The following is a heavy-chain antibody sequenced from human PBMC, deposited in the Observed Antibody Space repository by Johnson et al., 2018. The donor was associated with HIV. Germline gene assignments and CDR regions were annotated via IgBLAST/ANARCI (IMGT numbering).Heavy chain of an antibody. CDR3: ARDRGGIAEQSGAFDI. CDR2: ISSRGSTI. V-gene: IGHV3-11*04. D-gene: IGHD6-13*01. Sequence: QVLLVESGGGLVKPGGSLRLSCAASGFTFSDYYMSWIRQAPGKGLEWVSYISSRGSTIYYAASVKGRFIISRDNAKKSLYLQMNSLRAEDTAVYYCARDRGGIAEQSGAFDIWGQGTIVTVSS. CDR1: GFTFSDYY. J-gene: IGHJ3*02.